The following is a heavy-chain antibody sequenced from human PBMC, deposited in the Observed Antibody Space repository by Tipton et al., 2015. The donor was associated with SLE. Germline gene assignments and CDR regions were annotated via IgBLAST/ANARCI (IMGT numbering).Heavy chain of an antibody. J-gene: IGHJ4*02. D-gene: IGHD3-10*01. CDR1: GGSSSGNY. Sequence: TLSLTCTVSGGSSSGNYWSWIRQPPGKGLEWIGFIHDDGTTNYNPSLERRLTISIESPNSQFSLKLRSVTAADTAVYYCAGGFYYGSGTFSDFEYWGQGTLATVSS. CDR3: AGGFYYGSGTFSDFEY. V-gene: IGHV4-59*12. CDR2: IHDDGTT.